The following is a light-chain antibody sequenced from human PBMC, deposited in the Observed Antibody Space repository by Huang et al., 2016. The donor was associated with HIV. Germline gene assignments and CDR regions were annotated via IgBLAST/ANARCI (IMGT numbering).Light chain of an antibody. V-gene: IGKV1-NL1*01. Sequence: DIQMTQSPSSLSSSIGDKVTITCRASLGIFNYLAWYHHQPGKAPKLLRYGAANLEGGVPSRFSGSGSGTDYTLTIRNLQPEDFATYYCQQYYSSPWTFGQGTRVEIK. CDR3: QQYYSSPWT. CDR2: GAA. J-gene: IGKJ1*01. CDR1: LGIFNY.